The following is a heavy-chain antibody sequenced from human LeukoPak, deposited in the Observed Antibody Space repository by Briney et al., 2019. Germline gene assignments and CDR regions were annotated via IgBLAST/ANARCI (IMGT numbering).Heavy chain of an antibody. CDR3: VRELGPHFDY. Sequence: KPSETLSLTCTVSGGSISSSSYYWGWIRQPPGKGLEWIGSIHHGGTTYYNPSLNSRVTISVDTPKNQFFLKLSSVTAADTAVYYCVRELGPHFDYWGQGTLVTVSS. CDR1: GGSISSSSYY. CDR2: IHHGGTT. J-gene: IGHJ4*02. V-gene: IGHV4-39*07.